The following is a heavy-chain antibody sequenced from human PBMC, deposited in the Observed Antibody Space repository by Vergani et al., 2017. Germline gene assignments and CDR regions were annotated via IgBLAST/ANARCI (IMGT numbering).Heavy chain of an antibody. CDR1: GGSISSYY. CDR3: AREKYCSSTSCYIHDYYYGMDV. CDR2: IYTSGST. V-gene: IGHV4-4*07. J-gene: IGHJ6*02. D-gene: IGHD2-2*02. Sequence: QVQLQESGPGLVKPSETLSLTCTVSGGSISSYYWSWIRQPAGKGLEWIGRIYTSGSTNYNPSLKSRVTISVDTSKNQFSLQLSSVTAADTAVYYCAREKYCSSTSCYIHDYYYGMDVWGQGTTVTVSS.